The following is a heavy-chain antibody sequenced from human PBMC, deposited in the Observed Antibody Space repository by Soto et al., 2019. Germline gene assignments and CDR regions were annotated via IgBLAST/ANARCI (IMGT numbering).Heavy chain of an antibody. V-gene: IGHV1-69*06. CDR1: GGNFSSYA. CDR2: IIPIFGTA. D-gene: IGHD3-22*01. Sequence: GASVKVSCKASGGNFSSYAISWVRQAPGQGLEWMGGIIPIFGTANYAQKFQGRVTITADKSTSTAYMELSSLRSEDTAVYYCARAPYYYDSSGYANPWGQGTLVTVSS. CDR3: ARAPYYYDSSGYANP. J-gene: IGHJ5*02.